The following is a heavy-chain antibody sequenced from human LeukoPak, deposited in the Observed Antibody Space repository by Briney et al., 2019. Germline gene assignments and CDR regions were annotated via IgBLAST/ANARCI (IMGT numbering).Heavy chain of an antibody. CDR2: ISSSGSTI. J-gene: IGHJ6*02. CDR1: GFTFSDYC. Sequence: NPGGSLRLSCAASGFTFSDYCMSWIRQAPGKGLEWVSYISSSGSTIYYADSVKGRFTISRDNAKNSLYLQMNSLRAEDTAVYYCASYYDSSGYPRYGMDVWGQGTTVTVSS. D-gene: IGHD3-22*01. CDR3: ASYYDSSGYPRYGMDV. V-gene: IGHV3-11*01.